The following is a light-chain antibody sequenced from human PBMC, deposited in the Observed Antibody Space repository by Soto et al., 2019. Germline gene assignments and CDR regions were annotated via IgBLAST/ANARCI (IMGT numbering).Light chain of an antibody. CDR2: AAS. CDR3: LQHSTYPFT. Sequence: DIQMTQSPSSLSASVGDRVTITCRTSQGIRDDLGWYQQKPGKAPKRLIYAASSLQSGVPSRFSGRRAGTEFPLPISSLQPEQFATYYCLQHSTYPFTFGPGTKVDIK. CDR1: QGIRDD. V-gene: IGKV1-17*01. J-gene: IGKJ3*01.